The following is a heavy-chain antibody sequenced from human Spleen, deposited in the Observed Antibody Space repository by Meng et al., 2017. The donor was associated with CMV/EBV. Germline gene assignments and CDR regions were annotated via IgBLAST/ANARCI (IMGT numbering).Heavy chain of an antibody. CDR1: GYNFTGSY. CDR2: INPNSGGT. Sequence: ASVKVSCKASGYNFTGSYMHWVRQAPGQGLEWMGWINPNSGGTNYAQKFQGRVTMTGDTSITTAYMELSRLRSDDMAVYYCARVKRYCTGGSCSSTGYSGMDVWGQVTTVTVSS. V-gene: IGHV1-2*02. D-gene: IGHD2-15*01. CDR3: ARVKRYCTGGSCSSTGYSGMDV. J-gene: IGHJ6*02.